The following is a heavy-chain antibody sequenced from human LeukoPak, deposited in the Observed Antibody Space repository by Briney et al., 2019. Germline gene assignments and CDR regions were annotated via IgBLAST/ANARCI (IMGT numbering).Heavy chain of an antibody. Sequence: GGSLRLSCAASGLTFSNAWMTWVRQAPGKGLEWVGRIKSKTDGGTTDYAAPVKGRFTISRDDSKNTLYLQMNSLKTEDTAVYYCTTPPGNYYAWAYFQHWGQGTLVTVSS. CDR3: TTPPGNYYAWAYFQH. V-gene: IGHV3-15*01. J-gene: IGHJ1*01. CDR1: GLTFSNAW. D-gene: IGHD1-26*01. CDR2: IKSKTDGGTT.